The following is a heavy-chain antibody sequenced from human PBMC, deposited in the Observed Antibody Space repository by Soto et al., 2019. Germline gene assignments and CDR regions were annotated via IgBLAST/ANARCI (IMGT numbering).Heavy chain of an antibody. D-gene: IGHD4-17*01. CDR3: ARLPIDYGGNLGVDY. CDR2: INHSGST. CDR1: GGSFSGYY. Sequence: PSETLSLTCAVYGGSFSGYYWSWIRQPPGKGLEWIGEINHSGSTNYNPSLKSRVTISVDTSKNQFSLKLSSVTAADTAVYYCARLPIDYGGNLGVDYWGQGTLVTVSS. J-gene: IGHJ4*02. V-gene: IGHV4-34*01.